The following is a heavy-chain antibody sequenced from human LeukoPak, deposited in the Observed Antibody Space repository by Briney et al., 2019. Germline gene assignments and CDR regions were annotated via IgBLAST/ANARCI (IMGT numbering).Heavy chain of an antibody. CDR3: ARKPLSGGYGGTIDY. D-gene: IGHD5-12*01. J-gene: IGHJ4*02. CDR2: INNDGVST. Sequence: GGSLRLSCAGSGFTLSSYWMHWVRQVPGKGLEWLSRINNDGVSTSYADSVKGRFTISRDNAKNTLYLRMNSLRAEDTAIYYCARKPLSGGYGGTIDYWGQGTLVTVSS. V-gene: IGHV3-74*01. CDR1: GFTLSSYW.